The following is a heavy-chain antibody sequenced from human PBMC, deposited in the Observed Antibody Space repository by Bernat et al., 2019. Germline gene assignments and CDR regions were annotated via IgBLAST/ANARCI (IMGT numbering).Heavy chain of an antibody. CDR3: AREMSV. CDR2: ISTDESYT. CDR1: GFPFSTYW. J-gene: IGHJ6*02. Sequence: VQLVESGGDLVQPGRSLRLSCAASGFPFSTYWMHWVRQAPGKGLMWVSRISTDESYTYYADSVKGRFTISRDNAKNTLYLQMNSLRAEDTAVYYCAREMSVWGRGTTVIVSS. V-gene: IGHV3-74*01.